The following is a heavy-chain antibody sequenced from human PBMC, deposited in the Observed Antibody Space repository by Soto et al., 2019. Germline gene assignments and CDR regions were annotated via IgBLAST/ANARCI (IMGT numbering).Heavy chain of an antibody. CDR3: AKNGPQYSSSLTHY. CDR2: ISGGGDTT. V-gene: IGHV3-23*01. J-gene: IGHJ4*02. Sequence: EVQLLESGGGLVQPGESLRLSCAGSGFTFNNYAMTWVRQAPGKGPEWVSAISGGGDTTYYADSVKGRFTISRDNSKNTLYLQMNSLRAEDTAVYYCAKNGPQYSSSLTHYWGQGTLVTVSS. D-gene: IGHD6-13*01. CDR1: GFTFNNYA.